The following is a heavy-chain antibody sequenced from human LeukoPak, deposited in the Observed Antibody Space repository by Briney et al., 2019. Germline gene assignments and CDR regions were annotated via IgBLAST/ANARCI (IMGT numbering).Heavy chain of an antibody. V-gene: IGHV4-31*03. Sequence: PSETLSLTCTVSGGSMNSGDYYWSWIRQHPGKGLEWIGYIYYSGTTYYTPSLKSRVSISVDTSKNQFSLKLSSVTAADTAVYYCAREFHTDCGTNYFDSWGQGTLVTVSS. J-gene: IGHJ4*02. D-gene: IGHD1-1*01. CDR2: IYYSGTT. CDR3: AREFHTDCGTNYFDS. CDR1: GGSMNSGDYY.